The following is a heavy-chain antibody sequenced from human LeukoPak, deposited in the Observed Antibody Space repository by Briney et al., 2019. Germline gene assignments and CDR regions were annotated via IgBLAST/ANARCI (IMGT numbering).Heavy chain of an antibody. D-gene: IGHD6-13*01. CDR3: ARAGEGYSTAFDI. CDR1: GFTVSSNY. Sequence: PEGSLRLSCAAAGFTVSSNYMSWVRQAPGKGLGWVSVIYSGGSTYYADSVKGRFTISRDNSKNTLYLQMNSLRAEDTAVYYCARAGEGYSTAFDIWGQGTMVTVSS. J-gene: IGHJ3*02. V-gene: IGHV3-53*01. CDR2: IYSGGST.